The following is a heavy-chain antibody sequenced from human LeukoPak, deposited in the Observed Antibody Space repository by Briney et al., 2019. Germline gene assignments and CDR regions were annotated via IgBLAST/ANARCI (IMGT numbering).Heavy chain of an antibody. V-gene: IGHV4-59*01. D-gene: IGHD3-3*01. J-gene: IGHJ4*02. CDR2: IYYSGST. CDR3: ARYLHYDFWSGYIFDY. Sequence: SETLSLTCTVSGGSISGYYWSWIRQPPGKGLEWIGYIYYSGSTNYNPSLKSRVTISVDTSKNQFSLKLSSVTAADTAVYYCARYLHYDFWSGYIFDYWGQGTLVTVSS. CDR1: GGSISGYY.